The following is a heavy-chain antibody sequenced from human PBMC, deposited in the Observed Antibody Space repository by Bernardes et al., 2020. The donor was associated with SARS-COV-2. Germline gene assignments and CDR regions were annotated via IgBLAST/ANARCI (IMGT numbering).Heavy chain of an antibody. CDR1: GGSISAYY. CDR3: ARAVDGLVPFLDY. J-gene: IGHJ4*02. D-gene: IGHD6-19*01. Sequence: SETLSLTCTVSGGSISAYYWSWFRQPPGKGLEWIGYLYYTGSTNYNPSLQSRVTISVDTSKNQFSLKLSSVTAADTAVYYCARAVDGLVPFLDYWAQGTLVTVSS. V-gene: IGHV4-59*01. CDR2: LYYTGST.